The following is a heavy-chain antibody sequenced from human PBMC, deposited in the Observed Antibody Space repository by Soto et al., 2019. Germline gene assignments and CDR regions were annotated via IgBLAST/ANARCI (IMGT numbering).Heavy chain of an antibody. CDR1: GFTFSSYG. J-gene: IGHJ4*02. CDR2: ISYDGSNK. D-gene: IGHD3-10*01. V-gene: IGHV3-30*18. Sequence: QVQLVESGGGVVQPGRSLRLSCAASGFTFSSYGMHWVRQAPGKGLEWVAVISYDGSNKYYADSVKGRFTISRDNSKNTLYLQMNSLRAEDTAVYYCAKDGLRIGWGQGTLVTVSS. CDR3: AKDGLRIG.